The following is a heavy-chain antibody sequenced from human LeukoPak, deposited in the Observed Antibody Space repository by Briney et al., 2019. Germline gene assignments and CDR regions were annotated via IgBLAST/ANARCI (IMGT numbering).Heavy chain of an antibody. V-gene: IGHV1-2*02. Sequence: ASVKVSCKASGYTFTGYYMHWVRQAPGQGLEWMGWINPNSGGTNYAQKFQGRVTMTRDTSISTAYMELSRLRSDDTAVYYCARAVLLWFGGLLTYSRNSMDVWGQGTTVTVSS. CDR3: ARAVLLWFGGLLTYSRNSMDV. D-gene: IGHD3-10*01. CDR2: INPNSGGT. CDR1: GYTFTGYY. J-gene: IGHJ6*02.